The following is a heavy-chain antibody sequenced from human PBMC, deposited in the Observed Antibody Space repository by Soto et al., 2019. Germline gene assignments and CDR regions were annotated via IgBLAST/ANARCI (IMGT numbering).Heavy chain of an antibody. D-gene: IGHD7-27*01. CDR2: IWYDGSNK. CDR3: ARGNWGEMASFDS. V-gene: IGHV3-33*01. J-gene: IGHJ4*02. CDR1: GFSFSSYG. Sequence: GGSLRLSCAASGFSFSSYGMHWVRQAPGKGLEWVAVIWYDGSNKYYADSVKGRFTISRDNSKNTLYLQMNSLRAEDTAVYYCARGNWGEMASFDSWGQGTPATVSS.